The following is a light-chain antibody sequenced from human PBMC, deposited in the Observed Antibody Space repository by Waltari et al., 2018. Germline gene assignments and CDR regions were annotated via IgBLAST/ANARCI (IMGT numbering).Light chain of an antibody. CDR2: WAS. V-gene: IGKV4-1*01. J-gene: IGKJ5*01. Sequence: DIVMTQSPDSLAVSLGERATIRCKPSQSVMYSSKNKDYLAWYQQKPGQPPKLLISWASTRESGVPDRFSGSGSATNFTLTISSLQAEDVAVYWCQQYITSPVTFGQGTRLEIK. CDR3: QQYITSPVT. CDR1: QSVMYSSKNKDY.